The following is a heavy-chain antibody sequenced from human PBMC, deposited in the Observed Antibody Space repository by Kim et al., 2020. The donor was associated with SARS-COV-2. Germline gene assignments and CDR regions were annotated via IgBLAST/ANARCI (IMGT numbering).Heavy chain of an antibody. V-gene: IGHV3-64D*09. J-gene: IGHJ4*02. CDR1: GFTFSTYA. D-gene: IGHD6-19*01. CDR3: VKDGRLGYFFDT. Sequence: GGSLRLSCSASGFTFSTYAMHWIRQAPGKGLEYVSHITGDGGGDNTYYIDSVKGRFTISRDNSKNTLYLQMSSVRAEDTAVYHCVKDGRLGYFFDTWGQGTLVTVSS. CDR2: ITGDGGGDNT.